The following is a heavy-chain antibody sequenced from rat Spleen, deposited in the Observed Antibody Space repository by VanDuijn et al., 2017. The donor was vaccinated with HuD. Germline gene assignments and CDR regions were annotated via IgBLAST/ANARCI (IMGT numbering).Heavy chain of an antibody. V-gene: IGHV5-29*01. CDR1: GFTFSDYY. CDR3: ATRDGGYPH. J-gene: IGHJ2*01. Sequence: EVQLVESDGGLVQPGRSLKLSCAASGFTFSDYYMAWVRQAPTKGLEWVATISFDGGRNFYRDSVKGRFTISRDNAKRSLYLQMDSLRSEDTASYYCATRDGGYPHWGQGVMVTVSS. D-gene: IGHD1-11*01. CDR2: ISFDGGRN.